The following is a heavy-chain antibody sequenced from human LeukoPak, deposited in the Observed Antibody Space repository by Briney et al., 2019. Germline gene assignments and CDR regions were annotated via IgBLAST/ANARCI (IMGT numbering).Heavy chain of an antibody. V-gene: IGHV3-15*01. CDR1: GFTFSNVW. D-gene: IGHD1-26*01. J-gene: IGHJ4*02. Sequence: GGSLRLSCVASGFTFSNVWMSWVRQAPGKGLEWVGRIKSKIDGGTTDYAAPVRGRFTISRDDSKNTLFLQMNSLKTEDTAVYYCITEGTGSYYMVLFDYWGQGTLVTVSS. CDR2: IKSKIDGGTT. CDR3: ITEGTGSYYMVLFDY.